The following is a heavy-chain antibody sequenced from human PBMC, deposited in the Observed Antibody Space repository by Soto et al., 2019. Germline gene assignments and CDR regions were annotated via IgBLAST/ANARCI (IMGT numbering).Heavy chain of an antibody. J-gene: IGHJ3*02. CDR2: IYYSGST. Sequence: SETLSLTCTVSGGSISSGGYYWSWIRQHPGKGLEWIGYIYYSGSTYYNPSLKSRVTISVDTSKNQFSLKLSSVTAADTAVYYCARDTAIDPRAFDIWGQGTMVTVSS. CDR3: ARDTAIDPRAFDI. V-gene: IGHV4-31*03. D-gene: IGHD5-18*01. CDR1: GGSISSGGYY.